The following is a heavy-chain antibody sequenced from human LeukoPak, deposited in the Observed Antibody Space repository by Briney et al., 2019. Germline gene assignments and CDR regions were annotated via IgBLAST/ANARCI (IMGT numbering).Heavy chain of an antibody. V-gene: IGHV3-53*01. CDR3: ARDERYCSGGSCQYFDY. D-gene: IGHD2-15*01. J-gene: IGHJ4*02. CDR1: GFTVSSSY. Sequence: GGSLRLSCAASGFTVSSSYMSWVRQAPGKGLEWVSVIYSGGSTYYADSVKGRFTISRDNSKNTLYLQMNSLRAEDTAVYYCARDERYCSGGSCQYFDYWGQGTLVTVSS. CDR2: IYSGGST.